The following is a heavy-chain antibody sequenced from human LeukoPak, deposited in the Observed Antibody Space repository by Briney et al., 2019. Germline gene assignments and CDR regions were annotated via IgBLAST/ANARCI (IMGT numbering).Heavy chain of an antibody. D-gene: IGHD1-26*01. Sequence: ASVKVSCKASGYAFDNFGISWVRQAPGQGLEWLGWISAYNGNTNYAQKVQDRVTVTTDTSTNTAYMEMRSLRSDDTAVYYCARDGIVGAYIEWDFWGQGTLVTVSS. CDR3: ARDGIVGAYIEWDF. J-gene: IGHJ4*02. CDR2: ISAYNGNT. CDR1: GYAFDNFG. V-gene: IGHV1-18*01.